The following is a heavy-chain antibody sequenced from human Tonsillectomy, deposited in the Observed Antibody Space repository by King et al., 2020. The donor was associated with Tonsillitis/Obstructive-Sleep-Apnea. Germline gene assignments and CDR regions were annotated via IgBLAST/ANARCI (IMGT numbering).Heavy chain of an antibody. V-gene: IGHV3-48*03. CDR1: GFTFSSYE. Sequence: VQLVESGGGLVQPGGSLRLSCAASGFTFSSYEMNWVRQAPGKGLEWVSYISSSGSTIYYAESVKGRFTISRDNAKNSLYLQMNSLRAEDTAVYYCARDLGVQLWADDYWGQGTLVTVSS. CDR2: ISSSGSTI. CDR3: ARDLGVQLWADDY. D-gene: IGHD5-18*01. J-gene: IGHJ4*02.